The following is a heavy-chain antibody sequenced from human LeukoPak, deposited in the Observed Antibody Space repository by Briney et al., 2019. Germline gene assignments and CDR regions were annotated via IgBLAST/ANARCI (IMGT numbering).Heavy chain of an antibody. CDR3: ARCDIVVVPAAAGPFDP. CDR2: INHSGST. CDR1: GGSFSGYY. V-gene: IGHV4-34*01. J-gene: IGHJ5*02. Sequence: SETLSLTCAVYGGSFSGYYWSWIRQPPGKGLEWIGEINHSGSTNYNPSLKSRVTISVDTSKNRFSLKLSSVTAADTAVYYCARCDIVVVPAAAGPFDPWGQGTLVTVSS. D-gene: IGHD2-2*01.